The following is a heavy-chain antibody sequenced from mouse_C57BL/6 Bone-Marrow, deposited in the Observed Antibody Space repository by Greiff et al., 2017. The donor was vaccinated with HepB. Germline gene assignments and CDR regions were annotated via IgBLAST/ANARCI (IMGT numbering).Heavy chain of an antibody. CDR3: ARKDYGSSYVYFDV. V-gene: IGHV2-2*01. Sequence: QVQLKQSGPGLVQPSQSLSITCTVSGFSLTSYGVHWVRQSPGKGLEWLGVIWSGGSTDYNAAFISRLSISKDNSKSQVFFKMNSLQADDTAIYYCARKDYGSSYVYFDVWGTGTTVTVSS. D-gene: IGHD1-1*01. J-gene: IGHJ1*03. CDR1: GFSLTSYG. CDR2: IWSGGST.